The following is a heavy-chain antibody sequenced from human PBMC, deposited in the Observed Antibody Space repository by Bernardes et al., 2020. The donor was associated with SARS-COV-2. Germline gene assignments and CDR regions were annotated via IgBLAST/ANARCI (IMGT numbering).Heavy chain of an antibody. V-gene: IGHV1-18*01. CDR1: GYSFSGYG. CDR2: ISTYNGNT. J-gene: IGHJ4*02. Sequence: ASVKVSCKASGYSFSGYGFSWVRQAPGQGLEWMGWISTYNGNTNYAQKYQGRVTLTTDTTTSTAYMELRSLRSDDTAVYYCARDRFYYGSGSYPGLWGQGTLVTVSS. CDR3: ARDRFYYGSGSYPGL. D-gene: IGHD3-10*01.